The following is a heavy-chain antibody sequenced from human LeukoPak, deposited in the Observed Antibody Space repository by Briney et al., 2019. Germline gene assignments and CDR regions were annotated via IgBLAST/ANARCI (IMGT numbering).Heavy chain of an antibody. CDR3: ARTPGGYDSAWGSPVRYFDY. CDR1: GFTVSSHY. Sequence: GGSLRLSCAASGFTVSSHYVSWVRQAPGEGLEWVSVIYSGDNTYYADFVKGRFTISREKSKNRLYLEMKSLRTEDTAVYYCARTPGGYDSAWGSPVRYFDYWGQGTLVTVSS. J-gene: IGHJ4*02. V-gene: IGHV3-66*02. CDR2: IYSGDNT. D-gene: IGHD3-16*01.